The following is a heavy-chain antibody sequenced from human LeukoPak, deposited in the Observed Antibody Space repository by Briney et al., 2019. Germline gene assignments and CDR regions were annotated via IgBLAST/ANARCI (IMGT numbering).Heavy chain of an antibody. CDR2: IYTSGST. J-gene: IGHJ6*02. V-gene: IGHV4-4*07. Sequence: PSETLSLTSTVSGGSISSYYWSWIRQPAGKGLEWIGRIYTSGSTNYNPSLKSRVTMSVDTSKNQFSLKLSSVTAADTAVYYCARDKGGIAAAGLTEDVYYYYGMDVWGQGTTVAVSS. D-gene: IGHD6-13*01. CDR1: GGSISSYY. CDR3: ARDKGGIAAAGLTEDVYYYYGMDV.